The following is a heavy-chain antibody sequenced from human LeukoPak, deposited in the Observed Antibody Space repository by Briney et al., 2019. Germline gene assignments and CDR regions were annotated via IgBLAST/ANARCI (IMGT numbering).Heavy chain of an antibody. CDR3: AKGHSSSWSDWFDP. CDR1: GFTFDGYA. CDR2: ISWNSGSI. Sequence: SLRLSCAASGFTFDGYAMHWVRQAPGKGLEWVSGISWNSGSIGYADSVKGRFTISRDNAKNSLYLQMNSLRAEDTALYYCAKGHSSSWSDWFDPWGQGTLVTVSS. V-gene: IGHV3-9*01. D-gene: IGHD6-13*01. J-gene: IGHJ5*02.